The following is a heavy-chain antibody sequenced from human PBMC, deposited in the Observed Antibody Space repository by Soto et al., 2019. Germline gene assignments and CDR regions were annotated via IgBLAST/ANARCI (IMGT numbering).Heavy chain of an antibody. D-gene: IGHD3-10*01. V-gene: IGHV4-39*02. CDR3: ARDVSGSGSY. CDR1: GGSISSSSYY. Sequence: SETLSLTCTVSGGSISSSSYYWGWILQPPGKGLEWIGSISYSGSTYYNPSLKSRVTISVDTSKNQFSLNLSSVTAADTAVYYCARDVSGSGSYWGQGTLVTVSS. J-gene: IGHJ1*01. CDR2: ISYSGST.